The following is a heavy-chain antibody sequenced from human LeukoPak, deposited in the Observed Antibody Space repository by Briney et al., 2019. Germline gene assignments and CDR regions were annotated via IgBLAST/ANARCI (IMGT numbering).Heavy chain of an antibody. J-gene: IGHJ4*02. CDR3: AKAGTQQWLLFVGVY. CDR1: GFTFSSYA. CDR2: ISNDGSNK. Sequence: GGSLRLSCAASGFTFSSYAMHWVRQAPGKGLEWVAVISNDGSNKYYADSVRGRFTISRDNSRNTLYVQMNSLRAEDTAVYWCAKAGTQQWLLFVGVYWGQGALVTVSS. V-gene: IGHV3-30-3*01. D-gene: IGHD6-19*01.